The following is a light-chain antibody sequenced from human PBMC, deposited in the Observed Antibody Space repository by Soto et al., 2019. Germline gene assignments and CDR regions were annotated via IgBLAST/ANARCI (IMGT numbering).Light chain of an antibody. CDR1: ESVRHY. J-gene: IGKJ5*01. CDR2: DAS. V-gene: IGKV3D-15*01. Sequence: EIVLTQSPATLSLSPVERATLSCRASESVRHYVAWYQQKPAQAPRLLIYDASNRATGIPARFSGSGSGTEFTLTISSLQSEDFAVYYCQQFHNWPPITFGQGTRLEIK. CDR3: QQFHNWPPIT.